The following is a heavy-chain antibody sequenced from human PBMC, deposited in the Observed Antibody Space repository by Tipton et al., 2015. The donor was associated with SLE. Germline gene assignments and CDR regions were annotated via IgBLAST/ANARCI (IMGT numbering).Heavy chain of an antibody. V-gene: IGHV4-59*11. J-gene: IGHJ5*02. D-gene: IGHD3-3*01. CDR2: IYYSGST. Sequence: TLSLTCTVSGGSISSHYWSWFRQPPGKGLEWVGYIYYSGSTNYNPPLKSRVTISVDTPKNQFSLKLSSVTAADTAVYYCARGGGYYQDWFDPWGQGTLVTVSS. CDR1: GGSISSHY. CDR3: ARGGGYYQDWFDP.